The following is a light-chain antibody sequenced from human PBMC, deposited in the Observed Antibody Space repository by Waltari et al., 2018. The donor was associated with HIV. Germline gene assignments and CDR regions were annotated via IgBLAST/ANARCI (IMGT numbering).Light chain of an antibody. CDR1: QSVSSN. CDR2: GAS. CDR3: QQYNKWPLT. V-gene: IGKV3-15*01. J-gene: IGKJ4*01. Sequence: EIVMTKSPATLSVSPGERATLSCRASQSVSSNLAWYQQKPGQAPRLLMYGASTRATGIPARFSGSGSGTEFTLTISSLQSEDFAVYYCQQYNKWPLTFGGGTKVEIK.